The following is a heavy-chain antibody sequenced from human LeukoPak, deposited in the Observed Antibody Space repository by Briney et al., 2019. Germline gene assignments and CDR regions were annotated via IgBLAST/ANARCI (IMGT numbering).Heavy chain of an antibody. CDR3: ARVTRQWLVPLFDY. J-gene: IGHJ4*02. V-gene: IGHV4-4*02. D-gene: IGHD6-19*01. Sequence: SETLSLTCAVSGGSISSSNWWSWVRQPPGKGLEWIGEIYHSGSTNYNPSLKSRVTISVDKSKNQFSLKLSSVTAADTAVYYCARVTRQWLVPLFDYWGQGTLVTVSS. CDR2: IYHSGST. CDR1: GGSISSSNW.